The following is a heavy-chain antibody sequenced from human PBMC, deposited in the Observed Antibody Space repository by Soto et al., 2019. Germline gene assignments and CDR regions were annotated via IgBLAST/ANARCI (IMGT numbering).Heavy chain of an antibody. J-gene: IGHJ4*02. CDR2: IWSDGSYE. CDR3: ARGTGSGSFLIDY. D-gene: IGHD3-10*01. V-gene: IGHV3-33*01. CDR1: GFIFSNYA. Sequence: QVQLVESGGGVVQPGRSLRLSCAASGFIFSNYAMHWVRQAPGQGLEWVALIWSDGSYENYAESVKGRFTISRDNSKNTLYVQMNSLILEDTAVYFCARGTGSGSFLIDYWSQGTLVTDSS.